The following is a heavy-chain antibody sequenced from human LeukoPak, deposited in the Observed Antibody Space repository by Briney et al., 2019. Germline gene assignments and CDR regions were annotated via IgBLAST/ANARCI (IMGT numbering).Heavy chain of an antibody. V-gene: IGHV3-33*01. Sequence: GGSLRLSCAASGFTFSSYGMHWVRQAPGKGLEWVAVIWYDGSNKYYADSVKGRFTISRDNSKNTLYLQMNSLRAEDTAVYYYARRGSYSFYYYYGMDVWGQGTTVTVSS. D-gene: IGHD1-26*01. CDR2: IWYDGSNK. CDR1: GFTFSSYG. J-gene: IGHJ6*02. CDR3: ARRGSYSFYYYYGMDV.